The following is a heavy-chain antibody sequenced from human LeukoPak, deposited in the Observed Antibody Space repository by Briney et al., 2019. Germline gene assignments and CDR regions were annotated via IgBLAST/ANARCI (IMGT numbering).Heavy chain of an antibody. J-gene: IGHJ1*01. CDR3: ANDLRGSYYPEYFQH. CDR2: ISGSGGST. Sequence: QAGGSLRLSCAASGFTFSDYYMSWIRQAPGKGLEWVSGISGSGGSTYYADSVKGRFTISRDNSENTLYLQMNSLRAEDTAVYYCANDLRGSYYPEYFQHWGQGTLVTVSS. V-gene: IGHV3-23*01. D-gene: IGHD1-26*01. CDR1: GFTFSDYY.